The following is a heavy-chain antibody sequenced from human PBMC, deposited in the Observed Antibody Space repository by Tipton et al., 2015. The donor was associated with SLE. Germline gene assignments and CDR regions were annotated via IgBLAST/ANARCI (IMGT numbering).Heavy chain of an antibody. Sequence: QVQLVQSGAEVKKPGASVKVSCKASGYTFTSYGISWVRQAPGQGLEWMGWISAYNGNTKYAQKLQRGATMTTDTSTSAAYMEVRSRRSDDTAVYYWARGPYDDFWSGPVDYGGQGTLVTVSS. V-gene: IGHV1-18*01. CDR3: ARGPYDDFWSGPVDY. D-gene: IGHD3-3*01. J-gene: IGHJ4*02. CDR1: GYTFTSYG. CDR2: ISAYNGNT.